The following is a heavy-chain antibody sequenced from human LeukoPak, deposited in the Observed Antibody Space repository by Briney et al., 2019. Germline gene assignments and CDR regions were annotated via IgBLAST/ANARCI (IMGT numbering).Heavy chain of an antibody. CDR3: ARALNGDYLPYYYYGMDV. J-gene: IGHJ6*02. Sequence: SETLSLTCTVSGGSISSYYWSWIRQPPGKGLEWIGYIYYSGSTNYNPPLKSRVTISVDTSKNQFSLKLSSVTAADTAVYYCARALNGDYLPYYYYGMDVWGQGTTVTVSS. V-gene: IGHV4-59*01. CDR1: GGSISSYY. D-gene: IGHD4-17*01. CDR2: IYYSGST.